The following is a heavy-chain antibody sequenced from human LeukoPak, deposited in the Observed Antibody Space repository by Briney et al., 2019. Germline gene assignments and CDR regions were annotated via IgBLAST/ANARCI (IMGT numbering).Heavy chain of an antibody. Sequence: SETLSLTCSVSGGSISSYHWSWIRQPAGKGLEWIGRVYNSGNTNYNPSLKSRVTISIDMSKNQFSLKLSSVTAADAAVYYCARGTPYSYYYYMDVWGKGTTVTISS. V-gene: IGHV4-4*07. D-gene: IGHD2-21*01. CDR3: ARGTPYSYYYYMDV. CDR2: VYNSGNT. J-gene: IGHJ6*03. CDR1: GGSISSYH.